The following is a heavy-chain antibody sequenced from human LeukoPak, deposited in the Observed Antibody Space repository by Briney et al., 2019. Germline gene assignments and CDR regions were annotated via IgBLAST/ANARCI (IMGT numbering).Heavy chain of an antibody. D-gene: IGHD2-21*01. CDR2: IGASGGDT. V-gene: IGHV3-23*01. CDR1: GLAFSSYA. J-gene: IGHJ4*02. Sequence: PGGSLILSCAASGLAFSSYAMSWVRQAPGKGPEWVSAIGASGGDTYYTDSVKGRFSISRDNSKNTLYLQMNSLRADDTAIYYCARDVSRPFFDFWGQGTLVTVSS. CDR3: ARDVSRPFFDF.